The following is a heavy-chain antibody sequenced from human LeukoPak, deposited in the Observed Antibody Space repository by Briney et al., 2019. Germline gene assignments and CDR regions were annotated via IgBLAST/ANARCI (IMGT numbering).Heavy chain of an antibody. Sequence: GSLRLSCAASGFTFSSYAMSWVRQAPGKGLEWIGEINHSGSTNYNPSLKSRVTISVDTSKNQFSLKLSSVTAADTAVYYCARGPIFGVVILYYFDYWGQGTLVTVSS. J-gene: IGHJ4*02. CDR2: INHSGST. V-gene: IGHV4-34*01. D-gene: IGHD3-3*01. CDR1: GFTFSSYA. CDR3: ARGPIFGVVILYYFDY.